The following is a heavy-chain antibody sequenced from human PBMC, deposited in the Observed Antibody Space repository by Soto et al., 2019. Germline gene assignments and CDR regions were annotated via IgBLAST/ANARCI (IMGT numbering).Heavy chain of an antibody. CDR2: IYWDGDK. D-gene: IGHD6-13*01. Sequence: QITLKESGPTLVKPTQTLTLTCSFSGFSLSTGGVAVNWIRQSPGNAPEWLALIYWDGDKRYRPSLKHRLATTSEACKHQVVLSMTDMGPVATAIYYRAHRLIAGGGSSFDFRGQGRLVTVSS. V-gene: IGHV2-5*02. CDR1: GFSLSTGGVA. J-gene: IGHJ4*02. CDR3: AHRLIAGGGSSFDF.